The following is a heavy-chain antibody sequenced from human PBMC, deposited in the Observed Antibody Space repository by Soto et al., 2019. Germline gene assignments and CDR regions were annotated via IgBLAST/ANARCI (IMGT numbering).Heavy chain of an antibody. CDR3: ARPHRSYYYDSSGYYPY. V-gene: IGHV4-34*01. Sequence: QVQLQQWGAGLLKPSETLSLTCAVYGGSFSGYYWSWIRQPPGKGLEWIGEINHSGSTNYNPSLKSRVTISVDTSKNQFSLKLSSVTAADTAVYYCARPHRSYYYDSSGYYPYWGQGTLVTVSS. D-gene: IGHD3-22*01. J-gene: IGHJ4*02. CDR2: INHSGST. CDR1: GGSFSGYY.